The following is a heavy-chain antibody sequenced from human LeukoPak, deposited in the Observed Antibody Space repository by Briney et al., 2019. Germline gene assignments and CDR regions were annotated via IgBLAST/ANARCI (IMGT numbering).Heavy chain of an antibody. V-gene: IGHV3-30*18. J-gene: IGHJ4*02. CDR2: ISYDGSNK. CDR1: GFTFSSYD. CDR3: AKQPGFDY. Sequence: PGRSLRLSCAASGFTFSSYDMHWVRQAPGKGLEWVAVISYDGSNKYYADSVKGRFTISRDNSKNTLYLQMNSLRAEDTAVYYCAKQPGFDYWGQRTLVTVSS.